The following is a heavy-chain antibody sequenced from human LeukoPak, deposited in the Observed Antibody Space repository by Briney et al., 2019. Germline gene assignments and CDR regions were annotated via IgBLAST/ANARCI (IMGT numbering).Heavy chain of an antibody. CDR2: INPNSGGT. Sequence: ASVKVSCKASGYTFTGYYMHWVRQAPGQGLEWMGWINPNSGGTNYAQKFQGRVTMTRDTSISTAYMELSRLRSDDTAVYYCARGPQKYYDVLTGYYDIWFDPWGQGTLVTVSS. CDR1: GYTFTGYY. D-gene: IGHD3-9*01. CDR3: ARGPQKYYDVLTGYYDIWFDP. V-gene: IGHV1-2*02. J-gene: IGHJ5*02.